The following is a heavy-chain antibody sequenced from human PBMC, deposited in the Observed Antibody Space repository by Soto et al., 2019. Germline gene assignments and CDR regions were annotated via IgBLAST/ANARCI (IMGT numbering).Heavy chain of an antibody. Sequence: QVQLVESGGGVVQPGRSLRLSCAASGFTFSSYGMHWARQAPGKGLEWVAVIWYDGSNKYYADSVKGRFTISRDNSKNTLYLQMNSLRAEDTAVYYCARDRVTWAPRGWYYYGMDVWGQGTTVTVSS. CDR1: GFTFSSYG. CDR3: ARDRVTWAPRGWYYYGMDV. D-gene: IGHD3-10*01. CDR2: IWYDGSNK. V-gene: IGHV3-33*01. J-gene: IGHJ6*02.